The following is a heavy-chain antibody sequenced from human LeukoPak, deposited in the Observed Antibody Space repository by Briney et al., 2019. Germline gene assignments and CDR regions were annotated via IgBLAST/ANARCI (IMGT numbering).Heavy chain of an antibody. J-gene: IGHJ5*02. CDR3: GPPSGWFDP. D-gene: IGHD4-17*01. CDR2: MNPNRGNT. V-gene: IGHV1-8*01. CDR1: GCTFTSYD. Sequence: ASVKVSCKASGCTFTSYDINWVRQATGQGLEWMGWMNPNRGNTGYAQKFQGRVTMTRNTSIRSEDTAVYYCFLPRPVTTGVGPPSGWFDPWGQGTLVTVSS.